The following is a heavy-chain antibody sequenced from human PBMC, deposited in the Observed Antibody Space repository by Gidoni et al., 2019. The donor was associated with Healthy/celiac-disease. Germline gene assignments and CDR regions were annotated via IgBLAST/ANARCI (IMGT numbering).Heavy chain of an antibody. CDR3: VSTAQIVVVPAATGYYGMDV. V-gene: IGHV4-39*07. J-gene: IGHJ6*02. Sequence: QLQLQESGPGLVKPSETLSLTCTVSGGSISSSSYYWGWIRQPPGKGLEWIGSISYSGSTYYNPALKSRVTISVDTSKNQFSLKLSSVTAADTAVYYCVSTAQIVVVPAATGYYGMDVWGQGTTVTVSS. CDR2: ISYSGST. D-gene: IGHD2-2*01. CDR1: GGSISSSSYY.